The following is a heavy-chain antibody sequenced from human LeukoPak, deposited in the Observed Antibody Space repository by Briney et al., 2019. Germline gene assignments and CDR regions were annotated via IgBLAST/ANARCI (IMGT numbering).Heavy chain of an antibody. V-gene: IGHV1-8*02. Sequence: ASVKVSCKASGGTFSSYAISWVRQAPGQGLEWMGWMNPNSGNTGYAQKFQGRVTMTRNTSISTAYMELSSLRSEDTAVYYCARAYYVWGSYPVWGQGTLVTVSS. CDR3: ARAYYVWGSYPV. CDR2: MNPNSGNT. CDR1: GGTFSSYA. D-gene: IGHD3-16*02. J-gene: IGHJ4*02.